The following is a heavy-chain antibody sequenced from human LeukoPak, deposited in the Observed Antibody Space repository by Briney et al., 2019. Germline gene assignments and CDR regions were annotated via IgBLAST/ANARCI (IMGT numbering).Heavy chain of an antibody. Sequence: GASVKVSCKASGYTFTSFGISWVRQAPGQGPEWMGWSSAYNGNTNYVQKFQGRVTMTTDISTSTAYMELRSLRSDDTAVFYCARDLGVDTSMIFFDYWGQGTLVTVSS. CDR3: ARDLGVDTSMIFFDY. CDR1: GYTFTSFG. CDR2: SSAYNGNT. D-gene: IGHD5-18*01. J-gene: IGHJ4*02. V-gene: IGHV1-18*01.